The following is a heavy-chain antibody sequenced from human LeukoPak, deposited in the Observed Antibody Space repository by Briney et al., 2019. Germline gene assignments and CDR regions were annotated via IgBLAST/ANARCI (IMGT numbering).Heavy chain of an antibody. D-gene: IGHD3-22*01. CDR1: GFTFSSCA. CDR2: IYYSGST. CDR3: ARDYYYDSSDAFDI. Sequence: GSLRLSCAASGFTFSSCAMSWIRQPPGKGLEWIGYIYYSGSTNYNPSLKSRVTISVDTSKNQFSLKLSSVTAADTAVYYCARDYYYDSSDAFDIWGQGTMVTVSS. V-gene: IGHV4-59*01. J-gene: IGHJ3*02.